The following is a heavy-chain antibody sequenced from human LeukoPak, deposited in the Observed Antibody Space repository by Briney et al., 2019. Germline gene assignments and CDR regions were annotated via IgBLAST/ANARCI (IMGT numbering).Heavy chain of an antibody. Sequence: ASVKVSCKASGYTVTSYYMRWVRQAPGQGLEWMGILNPSGGSSSYAQKFQGRATLTRATSTSTVYMELSSLRSEDTAVYYCASVYKYGIDVWGQGTTVIVSS. CDR1: GYTVTSYY. CDR3: ASVYKYGIDV. J-gene: IGHJ6*02. CDR2: LNPSGGSS. V-gene: IGHV1-46*01.